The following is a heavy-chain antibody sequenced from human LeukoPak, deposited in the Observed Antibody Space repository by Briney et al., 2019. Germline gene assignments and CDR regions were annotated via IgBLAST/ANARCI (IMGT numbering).Heavy chain of an antibody. D-gene: IGHD3-3*01. V-gene: IGHV3-7*01. CDR2: IKHDGSEK. CDR1: GFIFTNYF. Sequence: GGSLRLSCAASGFIFTNYFMSWVRQAPGKGLEWLASIKHDGSEKYYVDSVRGRFTISRDNTMNSLYLQMSSLRAEDTAVYYCATDRGWRTSGYYLYYFEYWGQGTLVTYSS. CDR3: ATDRGWRTSGYYLYYFEY. J-gene: IGHJ4*02.